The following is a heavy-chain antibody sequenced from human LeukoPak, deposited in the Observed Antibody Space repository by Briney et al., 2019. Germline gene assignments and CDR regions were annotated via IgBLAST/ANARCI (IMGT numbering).Heavy chain of an antibody. J-gene: IGHJ4*02. CDR1: GGSFSGYY. Sequence: SETLSLTCAVYGGSFSGYYWSWIRQPPGKGLEWIGEINHSGSTNYNPSLKSRVTISVDTSKNQFSLKLSSVTAADTAVYYCARGYIVGYDFWSGCSRYYFDYWGQGTLVTVSS. CDR3: ARGYIVGYDFWSGCSRYYFDY. CDR2: INHSGST. V-gene: IGHV4-34*01. D-gene: IGHD3-3*01.